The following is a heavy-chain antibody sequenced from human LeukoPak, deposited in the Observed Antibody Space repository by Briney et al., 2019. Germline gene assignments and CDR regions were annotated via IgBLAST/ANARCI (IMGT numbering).Heavy chain of an antibody. CDR3: AGIPLYTGVRG. J-gene: IGHJ4*02. CDR1: GGSFSGYY. Sequence: PSETLSLTCAVYGGSFSGYYWSWIRQPPGKGLEWIGEINHSGSTNYNPSLKSRVTISVDTSKNQFSLKLSSVTAADTAVYYCAGIPLYTGVRGWGQGTLVTVSS. D-gene: IGHD3-16*01. V-gene: IGHV4-34*01. CDR2: INHSGST.